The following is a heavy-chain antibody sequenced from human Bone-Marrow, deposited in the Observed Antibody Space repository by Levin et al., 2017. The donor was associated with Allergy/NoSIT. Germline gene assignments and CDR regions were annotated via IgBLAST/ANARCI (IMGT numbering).Heavy chain of an antibody. D-gene: IGHD3-3*01. CDR1: GFTISPYA. V-gene: IGHV3-23*01. J-gene: IGHJ6*02. CDR3: AKDEWLFNKAYYFNGLDV. CDR2: ISALGEST. Sequence: PGGSLRLSCAASGFTISPYAMMWVRQTPEKGLEYVSVISALGESTYYADSVEGRFTISRDNSKNTLYLQMDSLRAEDTAVYYCAKDEWLFNKAYYFNGLDVWGQGTTVTVSS.